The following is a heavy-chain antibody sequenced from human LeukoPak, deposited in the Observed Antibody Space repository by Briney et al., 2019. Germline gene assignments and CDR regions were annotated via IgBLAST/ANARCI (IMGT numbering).Heavy chain of an antibody. J-gene: IGHJ4*02. Sequence: SETLSLTCTVSGGSISSYYWSWIRQPPGKGLEWIGYIYYSGSTNYNPSLKSRVTISVDTSKNQFSLKLSSVTAADTAVYYCARRSLSPRNHYYYDSSGYYKGGFDYWGQGTLVTVSS. CDR1: GGSISSYY. CDR2: IYYSGST. D-gene: IGHD3-22*01. CDR3: ARRSLSPRNHYYYDSSGYYKGGFDY. V-gene: IGHV4-59*01.